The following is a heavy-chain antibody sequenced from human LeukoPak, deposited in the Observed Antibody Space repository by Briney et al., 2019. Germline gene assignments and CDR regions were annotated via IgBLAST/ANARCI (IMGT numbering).Heavy chain of an antibody. CDR1: GYTFTSYA. Sequence: ASVKVSCKASGYTFTSYAMSWVRQAPGQGLEWMGWINTNTGNPTYAQGFTGRFVFSLDTSVSTAYLQISSLKAEDTAVYYCARDPGNYYDSRGIPDYWGQGTLVTVSS. D-gene: IGHD3-22*01. V-gene: IGHV7-4-1*02. CDR2: INTNTGNP. J-gene: IGHJ4*02. CDR3: ARDPGNYYDSRGIPDY.